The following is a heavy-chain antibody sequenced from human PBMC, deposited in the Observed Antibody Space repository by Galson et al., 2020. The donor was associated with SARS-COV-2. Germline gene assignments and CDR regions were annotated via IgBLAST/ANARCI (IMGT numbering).Heavy chain of an antibody. CDR2: ITAYNGNT. Sequence: ASVKVSCKASGYIFTRYGISWVRQAPGQGLEWMGWITAYNGNTNYAQNLQGRVTMTTDTSTSTVYMELRSLTSDDTAVYYCARGSGSEGFDYWGQGTLVTVSS. D-gene: IGHD1-26*01. CDR3: ARGSGSEGFDY. J-gene: IGHJ4*02. CDR1: GYIFTRYG. V-gene: IGHV1-18*01.